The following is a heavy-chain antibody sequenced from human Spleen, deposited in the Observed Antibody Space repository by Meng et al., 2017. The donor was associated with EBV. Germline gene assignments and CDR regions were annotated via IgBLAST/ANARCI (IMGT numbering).Heavy chain of an antibody. V-gene: IGHV3-30*19. CDR2: ISYDGSNK. CDR3: ARDLGYDSSGYYPSLDH. D-gene: IGHD3-22*01. CDR1: GFTFSSYA. Sequence: QVQLVESGGGVVQPGRSLRLSCAASGFTFSSYAMHWVRQAPGEGLDWVAVISYDGSNKYYADSVKGRFTISRDNSKNMLYLQMNSLRAEDTAVYYCARDLGYDSSGYYPSLDHWGQGTLVTVAS. J-gene: IGHJ4*02.